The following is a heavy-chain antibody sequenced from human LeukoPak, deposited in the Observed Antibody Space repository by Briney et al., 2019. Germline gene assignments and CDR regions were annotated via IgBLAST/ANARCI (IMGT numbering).Heavy chain of an antibody. CDR3: AKDGGYCSGGSCYSGAEYFQH. Sequence: GGSLRLSCAASGFTFSNYGMHWVRQAPGKGLEWVAVIWYDGSNKYYADSVEGRFTISRDNSKNTLHLQMNSLRAEDTAVYYCAKDGGYCSGGSCYSGAEYFQHWGQGTLVTASS. CDR2: IWYDGSNK. CDR1: GFTFSNYG. D-gene: IGHD2-15*01. J-gene: IGHJ1*01. V-gene: IGHV3-33*06.